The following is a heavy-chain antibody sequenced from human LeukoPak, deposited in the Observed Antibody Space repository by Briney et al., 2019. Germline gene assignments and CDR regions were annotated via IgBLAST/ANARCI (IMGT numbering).Heavy chain of an antibody. CDR3: AKTTVTSEEYYYYCMDV. CDR1: GFTFTIYG. Sequence: ASVKVSCKASGFTFTIYGISWVRQAPGQGLEWLGWIITYNGNTNYAQKLQGRVTMTTDTSTNTAYMELRSLRSDDTAVYYCAKTTVTSEEYYYYCMDVWGKGTTVTVSS. CDR2: IITYNGNT. V-gene: IGHV1-18*01. J-gene: IGHJ6*03. D-gene: IGHD4-17*01.